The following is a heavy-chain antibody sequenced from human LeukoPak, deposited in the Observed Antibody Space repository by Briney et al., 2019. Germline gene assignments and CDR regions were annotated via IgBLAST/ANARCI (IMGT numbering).Heavy chain of an antibody. D-gene: IGHD5-18*01. CDR3: ARTDTAMVTAAFDI. CDR2: IYYSGST. V-gene: IGHV4-59*08. Sequence: SETLSLTCTVSGGSISSYYWSWIRQPPGKGLEWIGYIYYSGSTNYNPSLKSRATISVDTSKNQFSLKLSSVTAADTAVYYCARTDTAMVTAAFDIWGQGTMVTVSS. CDR1: GGSISSYY. J-gene: IGHJ3*02.